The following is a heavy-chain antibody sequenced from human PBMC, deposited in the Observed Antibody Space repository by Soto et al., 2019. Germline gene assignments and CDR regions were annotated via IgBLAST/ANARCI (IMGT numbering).Heavy chain of an antibody. Sequence: ASVKVSCKASGYTFTGYYMHWVRQAPGQGLEWMGWINPNSGGTNYAQKFQGRVTMTRDTSISTAYMELSRLRSDETAVYYCARGGGRWFGELLRLGMDVWGQGTTVTVSS. CDR1: GYTFTGYY. V-gene: IGHV1-2*02. J-gene: IGHJ6*02. D-gene: IGHD3-10*01. CDR2: INPNSGGT. CDR3: ARGGGRWFGELLRLGMDV.